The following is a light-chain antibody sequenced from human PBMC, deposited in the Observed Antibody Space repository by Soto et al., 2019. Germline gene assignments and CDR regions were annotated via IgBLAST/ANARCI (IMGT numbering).Light chain of an antibody. CDR2: EVN. J-gene: IGLJ2*01. CDR1: SSDIGAYIF. Sequence: QSALTQPASVSGSPGQSITISCTGTSSDIGAYIFVSWYQQHPGKAPRLIISEVNNRPSGVSNRFSGSKSANTASLTISGLQPDDEGDYYCSSHTTNNTWIFGGGTKLTVL. CDR3: SSHTTNNTWI. V-gene: IGLV2-14*01.